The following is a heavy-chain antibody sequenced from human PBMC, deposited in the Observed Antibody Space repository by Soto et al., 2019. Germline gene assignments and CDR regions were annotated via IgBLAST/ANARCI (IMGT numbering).Heavy chain of an antibody. V-gene: IGHV3-15*07. J-gene: IGHJ4*02. CDR3: SAVSRYYYESSNYHYTEL. CDR2: IRSKADGGTA. CDR1: NFPFGLVW. Sequence: GGSLRLSCAGSNFPFGLVWFHWVRQAPGKGLEWVARIRSKADGGTADYAAPVRGRFTVSRDDSRQTLSLQMNSLITDDTAVYYCSAVSRYYYESSNYHYTELWGQGTLVTVSS. D-gene: IGHD3-22*01.